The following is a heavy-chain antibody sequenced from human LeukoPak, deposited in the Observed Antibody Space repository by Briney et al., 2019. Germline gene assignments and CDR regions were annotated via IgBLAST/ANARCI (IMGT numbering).Heavy chain of an antibody. CDR3: ASLNWGYAPPNDY. J-gene: IGHJ4*02. Sequence: SETLSLTCAVYGGSFSGYYWSWTRQPPGKGLEWIGEINHSGSTNYNPPLKSRVTISVDTSKNQFSLKLSSVTAADTAVYYCASLNWGYAPPNDYWGQGTLVTVSS. V-gene: IGHV4-34*01. D-gene: IGHD7-27*01. CDR2: INHSGST. CDR1: GGSFSGYY.